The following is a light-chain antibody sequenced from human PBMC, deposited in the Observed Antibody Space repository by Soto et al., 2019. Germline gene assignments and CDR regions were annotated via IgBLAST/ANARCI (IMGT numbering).Light chain of an antibody. V-gene: IGKV1-9*01. Sequence: DIQLTQSPSFLSTSVGDRVTITCWASQTIRTYLAWYQQKPGRAPKLLIYAASTLQTGVPSRFSGSGSGTEVTRTISSLQPKDFATNTGQHPTSYPITFGQGTRLEIK. CDR3: QHPTSYPIT. CDR1: QTIRTY. CDR2: AAS. J-gene: IGKJ5*01.